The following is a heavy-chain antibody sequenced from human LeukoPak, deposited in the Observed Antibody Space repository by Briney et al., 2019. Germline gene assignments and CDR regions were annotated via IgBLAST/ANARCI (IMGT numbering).Heavy chain of an antibody. CDR3: AKDREYSYGLGAFES. CDR2: ISGSGGST. V-gene: IGHV3-23*01. J-gene: IGHJ3*02. Sequence: GGSLRLSCAASGFTFSSYAMTCVRQAPGKGLEWVSAISGSGGSTYYADSVKGRFTISRDNSKNTLYLQMNSLRGEYTAAYYCAKDREYSYGLGAFESWGQGTMVTVSS. D-gene: IGHD5-18*01. CDR1: GFTFSSYA.